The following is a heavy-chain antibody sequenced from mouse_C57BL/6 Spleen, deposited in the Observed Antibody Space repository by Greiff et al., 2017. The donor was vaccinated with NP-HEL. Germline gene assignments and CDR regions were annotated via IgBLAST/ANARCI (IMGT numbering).Heavy chain of an antibody. D-gene: IGHD4-1*01. CDR1: GFTFSSYA. CDR2: ISDGGSYT. CDR3: ARDSNWALYYAMDY. J-gene: IGHJ4*01. V-gene: IGHV5-4*01. Sequence: EVQLAESGGGLVKPGGSLKLSCAASGFTFSSYAMSWVRQTPEKRLEWVATISDGGSYTYYPDNVKGRFTISRDNAKNNLYLQMSHLKSEDTAMYYCARDSNWALYYAMDYWGQGTSVTVSS.